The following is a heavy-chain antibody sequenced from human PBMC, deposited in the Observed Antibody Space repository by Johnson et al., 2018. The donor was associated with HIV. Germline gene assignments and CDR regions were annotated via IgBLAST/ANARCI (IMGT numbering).Heavy chain of an antibody. V-gene: IGHV3-30-3*01. Sequence: QVQLVESGGGVVQPGRSLRLSCAASGFTFSSFDMHWVRQAPGKGLEWVALISYDGSNKYYADSVKGRFTISRDNAKNSLYLQMNSLRAEDTAVYYCARDLLSRAFDIWGQGTMVTVSS. D-gene: IGHD2-2*01. CDR3: ARDLLSRAFDI. J-gene: IGHJ3*02. CDR1: GFTFSSFD. CDR2: ISYDGSNK.